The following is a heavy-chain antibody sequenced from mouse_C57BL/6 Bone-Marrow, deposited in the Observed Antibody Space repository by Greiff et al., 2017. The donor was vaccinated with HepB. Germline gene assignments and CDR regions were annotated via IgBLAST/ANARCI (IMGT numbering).Heavy chain of an antibody. Sequence: VQRVESGAELARPGASVKLSCKASGYTFTRYGISWVKQRTGQGLEWIGESYPRSGNTYYNEKFKGKATLTADKSSSTAYMELRSLTSEDAAVYFCARRGVTKGFAYWGQGTLVTVSA. D-gene: IGHD2-2*01. CDR1: GYTFTRYG. CDR3: ARRGVTKGFAY. V-gene: IGHV1-81*01. J-gene: IGHJ3*01. CDR2: SYPRSGNT.